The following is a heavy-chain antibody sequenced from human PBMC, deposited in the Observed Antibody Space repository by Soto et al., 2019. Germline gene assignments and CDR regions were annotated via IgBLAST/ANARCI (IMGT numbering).Heavy chain of an antibody. CDR3: AGGFGSGHYDY. D-gene: IGHD3-10*01. V-gene: IGHV4-4*02. CDR1: GVPISSSSW. J-gene: IGHJ4*02. CDR2: IYHSGST. Sequence: QVQLQESGPGLVKPSGTLSLTCTVSGVPISSSSWWTWVRQPPGKGLEWVGEIYHSGSTNYNPSLKRRVAISVDKSKNQFSLKLTSVTAADTAGYYCAGGFGSGHYDYWGQGTLVTVSS.